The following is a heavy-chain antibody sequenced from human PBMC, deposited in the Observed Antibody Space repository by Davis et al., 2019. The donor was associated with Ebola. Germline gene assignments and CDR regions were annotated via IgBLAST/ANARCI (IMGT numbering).Heavy chain of an antibody. Sequence: PSETLSLTCTVSGGSISSYYWSWIRQPPGKGLEWIGEINHSGSTNYNPSLKSRVTISVDTSKNQFSLKLSSVTAADTAVYYCARDIESYNWNYMPYYYYGMDVWGKGTTVTVSS. CDR1: GGSISSYY. J-gene: IGHJ6*04. V-gene: IGHV4-34*01. CDR3: ARDIESYNWNYMPYYYYGMDV. D-gene: IGHD1-7*01. CDR2: INHSGST.